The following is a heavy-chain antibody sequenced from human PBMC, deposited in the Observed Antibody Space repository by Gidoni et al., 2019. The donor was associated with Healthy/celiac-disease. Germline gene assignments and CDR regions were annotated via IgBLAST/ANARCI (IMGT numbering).Heavy chain of an antibody. D-gene: IGHD5-18*01. CDR1: GGSFSGYY. CDR2: INHSGST. CDR3: ARARPRGYSYGFDY. Sequence: QVQLQQWGAGLLTPSETLSLTCAVSGGSFSGYYWSWIRQPPGKGLEWIGEINHSGSTNYNPSLKSRVTISVDTSKNQFSLKLSSVTAADTAVYYCARARPRGYSYGFDYWGQGTLVTVSS. J-gene: IGHJ4*02. V-gene: IGHV4-34*01.